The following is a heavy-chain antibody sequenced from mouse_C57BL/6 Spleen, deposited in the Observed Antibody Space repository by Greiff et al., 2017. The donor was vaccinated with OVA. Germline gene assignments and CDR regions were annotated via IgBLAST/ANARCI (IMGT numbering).Heavy chain of an antibody. Sequence: EVHLVESGGDLVKPGGSLKLSCAASGFTFSSYGMFWVRQTPDKRLEWVATISSGGSYTYYPDSVKGRFTISRDNAKNTLYLQMSSLKSEDTAMYYCARQELGRHFDYWGQGTTLTVSS. V-gene: IGHV5-6*01. CDR3: ARQELGRHFDY. CDR2: ISSGGSYT. CDR1: GFTFSSYG. D-gene: IGHD4-1*01. J-gene: IGHJ2*01.